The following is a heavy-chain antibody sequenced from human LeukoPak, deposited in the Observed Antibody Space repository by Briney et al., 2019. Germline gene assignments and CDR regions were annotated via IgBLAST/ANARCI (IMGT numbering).Heavy chain of an antibody. CDR3: AKDPYSSGPYNWFDP. Sequence: GGSLRLSCTASGFTLSSYEMSWIRQAPGKGLEWVPAISGSGDSTYYADSVKGLFTISRDNSKNTLYLQMNRLRAEDTAVYYCAKDPYSSGPYNWFDPWGQGTLVTVSS. D-gene: IGHD6-19*01. J-gene: IGHJ5*02. V-gene: IGHV3-23*01. CDR1: GFTLSSYE. CDR2: ISGSGDST.